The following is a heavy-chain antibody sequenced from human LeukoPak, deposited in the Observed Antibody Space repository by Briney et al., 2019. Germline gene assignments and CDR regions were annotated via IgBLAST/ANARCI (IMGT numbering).Heavy chain of an antibody. CDR1: GFTFSSYS. Sequence: GGSLRLSCAASGFTFSSYSMNWVRQAPGKGLEWVSSINNVASHIYYAHSVKGRFTISRDNAKNSLYLQMNSLSDEDTAVYYCARDPTQYLRYGHFDYWGQGTLVAVSS. CDR2: INNVASHI. J-gene: IGHJ4*02. D-gene: IGHD5/OR15-5a*01. CDR3: ARDPTQYLRYGHFDY. V-gene: IGHV3-21*01.